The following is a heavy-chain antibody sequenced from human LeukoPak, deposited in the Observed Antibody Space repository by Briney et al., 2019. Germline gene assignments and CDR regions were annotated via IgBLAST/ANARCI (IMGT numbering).Heavy chain of an antibody. CDR2: IKQDGSKK. CDR3: TRVGYIDEGIDY. Sequence: GGSLRLSCAASGFSFSNAWMTWVRQAPGKGLEWVANIKQDGSKKSYVDSVKGRFTISRDNAKNSLYLQVNSLRAEDTAIYYCTRVGYIDEGIDYWGQGTLVTVSS. V-gene: IGHV3-7*04. CDR1: GFSFSNAW. J-gene: IGHJ4*02. D-gene: IGHD5-24*01.